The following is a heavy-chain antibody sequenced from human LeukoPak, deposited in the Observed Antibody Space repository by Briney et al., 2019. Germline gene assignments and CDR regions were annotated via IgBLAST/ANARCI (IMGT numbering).Heavy chain of an antibody. J-gene: IGHJ5*02. CDR2: FDPEDGET. V-gene: IGHV1-24*01. Sequence: GASAKLFCNVSGYTRTELSMHWVREAPGKGLEWMGGFDPEDGETIYAQKFQGRVTMTEDTSTDTAYMELSSLGSEDTAVYYCATRGFRGPYPWGQGTLVTVSS. CDR3: ATRGFRGPYP. CDR1: GYTRTELS. D-gene: IGHD3-10*01.